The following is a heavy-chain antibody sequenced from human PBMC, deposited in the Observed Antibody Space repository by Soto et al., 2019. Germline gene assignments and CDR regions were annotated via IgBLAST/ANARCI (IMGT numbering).Heavy chain of an antibody. D-gene: IGHD3-10*01. CDR2: MSGSGIST. J-gene: IGHJ4*02. V-gene: IGHV3-23*01. CDR1: GFTFSGYA. Sequence: EVQLLESGGGLVQPGGSLRLSCAASGFTFSGYAMSWVRQAPGKGLEWVSSMSGSGISTSYVDSVKGRFSISRDNSKNTLHLQMNILRADDTAVYYCAKDLHQWTGTGNFDYWGQGTLVTVSS. CDR3: AKDLHQWTGTGNFDY.